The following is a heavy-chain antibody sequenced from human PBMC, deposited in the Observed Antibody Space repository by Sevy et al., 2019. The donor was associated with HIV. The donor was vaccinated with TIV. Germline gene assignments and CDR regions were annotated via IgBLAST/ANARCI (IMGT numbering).Heavy chain of an antibody. Sequence: GGSLRLSCAASGFTFSTYTMNWVRQAPGKALQWVSSISFSSNYIFFADSMKGQFTISRDNAKNSLYLQMNSLRAEDTAVYYCARGHSSSWPYFDYWGQGTLVTVSS. J-gene: IGHJ4*02. V-gene: IGHV3-21*01. CDR3: ARGHSSSWPYFDY. CDR2: ISFSSNYI. CDR1: GFTFSTYT. D-gene: IGHD6-13*01.